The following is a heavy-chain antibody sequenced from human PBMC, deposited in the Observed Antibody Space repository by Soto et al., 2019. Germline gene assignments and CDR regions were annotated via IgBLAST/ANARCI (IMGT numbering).Heavy chain of an antibody. V-gene: IGHV3-21*04. D-gene: IGHD2-21*01. CDR3: ARDSVFRDGYNGDCSCYCGIDV. CDR1: AFGFRSYN. CDR2: LSSGGRYI. J-gene: IGHJ6*02. Sequence: PGGSHRLSGAVAAFGFRSYNMNCVRQATGKGLEGVSSLSSGGRYIYFADLVNGRFAISRDNAKNSLYLKMNTLRAEDTAVFYFARDSVFRDGYNGDCSCYCGIDVWRQVTTVTVSS.